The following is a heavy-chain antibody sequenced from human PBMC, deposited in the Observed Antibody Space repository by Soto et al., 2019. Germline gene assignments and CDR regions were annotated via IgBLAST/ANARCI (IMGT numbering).Heavy chain of an antibody. D-gene: IGHD6-13*01. CDR3: TRESLGGPLYSSSQKGHGPS. CDR2: IRSKAYGGTT. Sequence: AGGSLRLSCTASGFTFGDYSMSWFRQAPGKGLEWVVFIRSKAYGGTTEYAASVKGRFTISRDDSKSIAYLQMNSLKTEDTAVYYCTRESLGGPLYSSSQKGHGPSWGQGTLVTVSS. J-gene: IGHJ5*02. V-gene: IGHV3-49*03. CDR1: GFTFGDYS.